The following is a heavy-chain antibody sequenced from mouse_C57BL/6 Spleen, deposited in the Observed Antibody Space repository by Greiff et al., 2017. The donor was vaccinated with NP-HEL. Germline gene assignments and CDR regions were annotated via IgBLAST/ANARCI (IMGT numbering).Heavy chain of an antibody. CDR1: GYTFTDYN. V-gene: IGHV1-22*01. CDR2: INPNNGGT. Sequence: VQLQQSGPELVKPGASVKMSCKASGYTFTDYNMHWVKQSHGKSLEWIGYINPNNGGTSYNQKFKGKATLTVNKSSSTAYMELRSLTSEDSAVYYCASILATIVTEDYWGQGTTLTVSS. J-gene: IGHJ2*01. CDR3: ASILATIVTEDY. D-gene: IGHD2-5*01.